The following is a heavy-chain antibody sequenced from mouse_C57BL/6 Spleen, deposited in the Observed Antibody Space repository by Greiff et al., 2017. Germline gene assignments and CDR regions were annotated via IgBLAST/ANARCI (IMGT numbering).Heavy chain of an antibody. CDR2: INPNNGGT. CDR3: ARGDYYGSSPYFDV. V-gene: IGHV1-26*01. J-gene: IGHJ1*03. D-gene: IGHD1-1*01. CDR1: GYTFTDYY. Sequence: VQLQQSGPELVKPGASVKISCKASGYTFTDYYMNWVKQSHGKSLEWIGDINPNNGGTSYNQKFKGKATLTVDKSSSTAYMELRSLTSEDSAVYYCARGDYYGSSPYFDVWGTGTTVTVAS.